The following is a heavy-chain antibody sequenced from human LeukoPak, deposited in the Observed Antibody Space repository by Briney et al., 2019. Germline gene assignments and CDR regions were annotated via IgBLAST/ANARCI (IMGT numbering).Heavy chain of an antibody. CDR1: GGTFSSYA. D-gene: IGHD4-23*01. Sequence: ASVKVSCKASGGTFSSYATSWVRQAPGQGLEWMGRIIPILGIANYAQKFQGRVTITADKSTSTAYMELSSLRSEDTAVYYCARENGGNSGGMDVWGQGTTVTVSS. CDR2: IIPILGIA. J-gene: IGHJ6*02. V-gene: IGHV1-69*04. CDR3: ARENGGNSGGMDV.